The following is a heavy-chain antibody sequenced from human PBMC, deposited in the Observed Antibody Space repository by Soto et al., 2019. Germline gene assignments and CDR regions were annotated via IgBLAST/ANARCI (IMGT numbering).Heavy chain of an antibody. CDR3: ARDLLGKATGSGADY. Sequence: GGSLRLSCAASGFTFSSYSMNWVRQAPGKGLEWVSYISSSSSTIYYADSVKGRFTISRDNAKNSLYLQMNSLRDEDTAVYYCARDLLGKATGSGADYWGQGTLLTVS. CDR2: ISSSSSTI. CDR1: GFTFSSYS. V-gene: IGHV3-48*02. J-gene: IGHJ4*02. D-gene: IGHD1-26*01.